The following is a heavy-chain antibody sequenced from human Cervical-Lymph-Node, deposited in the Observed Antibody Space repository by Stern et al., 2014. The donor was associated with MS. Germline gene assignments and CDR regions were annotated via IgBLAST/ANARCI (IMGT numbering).Heavy chain of an antibody. Sequence: HVQLVQSGSELKKPGASVKVSCRASGYNLTTYAINWVRQAPGQGLEWMGWINTKTGNPTFAQGFTGRFVFSLDTSINTAFLQISSLKAEDSALYYCATWGAGSSPPLFYWGQGTLVTVSS. CDR3: ATWGAGSSPPLFY. J-gene: IGHJ4*02. CDR1: GYNLTTYA. D-gene: IGHD6-6*01. V-gene: IGHV7-4-1*02. CDR2: INTKTGNP.